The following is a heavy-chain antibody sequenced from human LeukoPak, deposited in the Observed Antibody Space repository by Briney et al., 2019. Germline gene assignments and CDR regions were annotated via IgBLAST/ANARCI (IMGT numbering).Heavy chain of an antibody. V-gene: IGHV4-59*01. CDR2: IYYSGST. CDR1: GGFISSYY. CDR3: ARDRLVRLAAAVHYYGMDV. Sequence: SETLSLTCTVSGGFISSYYWSWIRQPPGKGLEWIGYIYYSGSTNYNPSLKSRVTISVDTSKNQFSLKLSSVTAADTAVYYCARDRLVRLAAAVHYYGMDVWGQGTTVTVSS. J-gene: IGHJ6*02. D-gene: IGHD6-13*01.